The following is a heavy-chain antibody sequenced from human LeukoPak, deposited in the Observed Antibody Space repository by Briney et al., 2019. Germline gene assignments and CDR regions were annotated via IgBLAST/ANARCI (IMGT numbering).Heavy chain of an antibody. V-gene: IGHV3-30*02. CDR1: GFSFITNG. CDR2: IPYDGSKK. Sequence: GGSLRLSCAASGFSFITNGVHWVRQAPGKGLEWVAFIPYDGSKKYYTDSVKGRFTISRDNSKNTMYLQMNSLRPEDTAVYYCAKETSSSFDYWGQGTLVTVSS. CDR3: AKETSSSFDY. D-gene: IGHD6-6*01. J-gene: IGHJ4*02.